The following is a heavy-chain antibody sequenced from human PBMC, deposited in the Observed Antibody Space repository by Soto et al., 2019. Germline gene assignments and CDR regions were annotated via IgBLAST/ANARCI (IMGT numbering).Heavy chain of an antibody. Sequence: GASVKVSCKVSGYTLTELSMHWVRQAPGKGLEWMGGFDPEDGETIYAQKFQGRVTMTEDTSTDTAYMELSSLRSEDTAVYYCATGLNYYDSSGYYPSFNYWGQGTLVTAPQ. J-gene: IGHJ4*02. D-gene: IGHD3-22*01. CDR1: GYTLTELS. CDR3: ATGLNYYDSSGYYPSFNY. V-gene: IGHV1-24*01. CDR2: FDPEDGET.